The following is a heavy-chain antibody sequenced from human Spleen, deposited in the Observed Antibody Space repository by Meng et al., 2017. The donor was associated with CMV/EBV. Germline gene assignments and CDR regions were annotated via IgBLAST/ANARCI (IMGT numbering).Heavy chain of an antibody. CDR2: ISSSGGST. J-gene: IGHJ5*02. V-gene: IGHV3-23*01. CDR1: AFTFSTYG. D-gene: IGHD6-13*01. Sequence: GESLKISCAASAFTFSTYGMNWVRQAPGKGLEWVSYISSSGGSTYYADSVKGRFTISRDNSKNTLYLQMNSLRAEDTAVYYCAKVPHVRIAADNWFDPWGQGTLVTVSS. CDR3: AKVPHVRIAADNWFDP.